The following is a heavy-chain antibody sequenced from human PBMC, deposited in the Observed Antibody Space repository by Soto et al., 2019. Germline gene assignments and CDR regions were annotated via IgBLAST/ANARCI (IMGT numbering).Heavy chain of an antibody. CDR3: ARDGYDYASVQFDS. V-gene: IGHV3-74*01. CDR2: INSDGSSV. D-gene: IGHD5-12*01. CDR1: GFSFSSHW. Sequence: EVQLVESGGGLVQPGGSLRLSCAASGFSFSSHWMHWVRQAPGKGLVWVSRINSDGSSVAYADSVKGRFTISRDNSKNPLFLQMNSLGAEDTAVYYCARDGYDYASVQFDSWGQGTLVNVSS. J-gene: IGHJ4*02.